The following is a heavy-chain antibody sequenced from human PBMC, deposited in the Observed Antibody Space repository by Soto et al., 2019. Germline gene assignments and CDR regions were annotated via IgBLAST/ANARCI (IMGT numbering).Heavy chain of an antibody. CDR3: ARDSPYSSSWYDLNWFDP. V-gene: IGHV3-48*02. CDR1: GFTFSSYS. CDR2: ISSSSSTI. D-gene: IGHD6-13*01. Sequence: EVQLVESGGGLVQPGGSLRLSCVASGFTFSSYSMNWVRQAPGKGLEWVSYISSSSSTIYYADSVKGRFTISRDNAKNSLYLQMNSLRDEDTAVYYCARDSPYSSSWYDLNWFDPWGQGTLVTVSS. J-gene: IGHJ5*02.